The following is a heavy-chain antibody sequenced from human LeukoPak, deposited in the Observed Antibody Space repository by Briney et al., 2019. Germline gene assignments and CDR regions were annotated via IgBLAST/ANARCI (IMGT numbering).Heavy chain of an antibody. D-gene: IGHD4-23*01. J-gene: IGHJ4*02. V-gene: IGHV3-74*01. Sequence: GGSLRLSCAASGFIFSGYWMHWVRQAPGKGLVWVSRTNTDGSSTSYADSVKGRFTISRDNAKNTLYLQMNSLRAEDTAVYYCARDQDDYGGNSPLGYWGQGTLVTVSS. CDR3: ARDQDDYGGNSPLGY. CDR2: TNTDGSST. CDR1: GFIFSGYW.